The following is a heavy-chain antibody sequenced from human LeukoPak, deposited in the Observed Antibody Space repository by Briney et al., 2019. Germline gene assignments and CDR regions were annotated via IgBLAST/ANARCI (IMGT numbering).Heavy chain of an antibody. Sequence: QPGRSLRLSCAASGSTFSSYAMHWVRQAPGKGLEWVAVVSYDGSNKYYANSVKGRFTISRDKSKNTLHLQMNSLRAEDTAIYYCARDTSFAVGATLDFWGQGTLVTVSS. CDR2: VSYDGSNK. D-gene: IGHD1-26*01. J-gene: IGHJ4*02. CDR1: GSTFSSYA. CDR3: ARDTSFAVGATLDF. V-gene: IGHV3-30*04.